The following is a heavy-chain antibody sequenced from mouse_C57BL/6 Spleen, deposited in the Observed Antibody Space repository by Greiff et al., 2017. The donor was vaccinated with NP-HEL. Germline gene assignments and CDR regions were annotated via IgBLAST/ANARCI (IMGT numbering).Heavy chain of an antibody. CDR2: INPYNGGT. CDR3: ARSFYGNYGAY. Sequence: EVQLQQSGPVLVKPGASVKMSCKASGYTFTDYYMNWVKQSHGKSLEWIGVINPYNGGTSYNQKFKGKATLTVDKSSSTAYMELNSLTSEDSAVYYCARSFYGNYGAYWGQGTLVTVSA. V-gene: IGHV1-19*01. CDR1: GYTFTDYY. D-gene: IGHD2-10*01. J-gene: IGHJ3*01.